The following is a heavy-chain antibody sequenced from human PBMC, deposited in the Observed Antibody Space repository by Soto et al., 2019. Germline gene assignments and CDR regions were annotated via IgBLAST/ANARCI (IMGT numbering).Heavy chain of an antibody. V-gene: IGHV1-46*01. CDR1: CYTFTSFY. Sequence: GASVKVSCKASCYTFTSFYMHWVRQAPGQGLEWTGIINPSGGSTSYAQKFQGRVTMTRDTSTSTVYMELSSLRSEDTAVYYCATYYDSSGYWDYWGQGTLVTVSS. CDR2: INPSGGST. D-gene: IGHD3-22*01. J-gene: IGHJ4*02. CDR3: ATYYDSSGYWDY.